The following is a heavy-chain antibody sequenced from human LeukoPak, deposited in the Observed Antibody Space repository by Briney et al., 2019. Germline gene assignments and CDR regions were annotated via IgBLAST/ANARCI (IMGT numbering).Heavy chain of an antibody. CDR1: GYSISSGYY. CDR3: AREWMINWFDP. D-gene: IGHD3-16*01. J-gene: IGHJ5*02. V-gene: IGHV4-38-2*02. Sequence: SETLSLTCTVSGYSISSGYYWGWIRQPPGKGLEWIGSIYHSGSTNYNPSLKSRVTMSVDTSKNQFSLKLSSVTAADTAVYYCAREWMINWFDPWGQGTLVTVSS. CDR2: IYHSGST.